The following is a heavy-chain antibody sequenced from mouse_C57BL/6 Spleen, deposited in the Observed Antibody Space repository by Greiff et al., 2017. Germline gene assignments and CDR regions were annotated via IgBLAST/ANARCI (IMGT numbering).Heavy chain of an antibody. V-gene: IGHV1-22*01. J-gene: IGHJ2*01. D-gene: IGHD1-1*01. CDR1: GYTFTDYN. CDR3: ARSHDCDSRDYFDY. CDR2: INPNNGGT. Sequence: VQLKESGPELVKPGASVKMSCKASGYTFTDYNMHWVKQSHGKSLEWIGYINPNNGGTSYNQKFKGKATLTVNKSSSTAYMELRSLTSAVSAVYYCARSHDCDSRDYFDYWGQGTTLTVSS.